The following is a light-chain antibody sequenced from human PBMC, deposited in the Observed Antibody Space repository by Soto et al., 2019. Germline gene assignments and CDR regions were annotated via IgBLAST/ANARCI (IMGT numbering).Light chain of an antibody. CDR3: QQYGSSPLIT. CDR2: GVS. J-gene: IGKJ5*01. V-gene: IGKV3-20*01. CDR1: QRLSASD. Sequence: EIVLTQSPGTLSLSPGQRATLSFRSSQRLSASDIAWYQQKPGQAPKFLIYGVSSRATGIPDRFSGSGSGTDFTLTISRLEPEDFAVYHCQQYGSSPLITFGQGTRLEIK.